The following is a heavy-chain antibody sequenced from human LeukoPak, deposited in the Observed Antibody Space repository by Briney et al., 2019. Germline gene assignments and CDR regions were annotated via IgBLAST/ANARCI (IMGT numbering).Heavy chain of an antibody. CDR1: GYTFTSYG. CDR3: ARTESGPNWFDP. J-gene: IGHJ5*02. CDR2: IIPIFGTA. Sequence: SVKVSRKASGYTFTSYGISWVRQAPGQGLEWMGGIIPIFGTANYAQKFQGRVTITADESTSTAYMELSSLRSEDTAVYYCARTESGPNWFDPWGQGTLVTVSS. V-gene: IGHV1-69*13. D-gene: IGHD2-15*01.